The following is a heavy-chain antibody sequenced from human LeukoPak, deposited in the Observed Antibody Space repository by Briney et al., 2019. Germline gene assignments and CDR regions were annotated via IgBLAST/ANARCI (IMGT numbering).Heavy chain of an antibody. V-gene: IGHV3-30*02. CDR3: AKDVRPLLHGFDM. Sequence: GGSLRLSCAPSGFSLSRNGMHWVRQAPGQGLEWVAFILSDGSYEYYADSVKGRFTISRDTSRNTLFLQMNSLRTEDTAAYYCAKDVRPLLHGFDMWGQGTMVTVSP. CDR1: GFSLSRNG. J-gene: IGHJ3*02. CDR2: ILSDGSYE.